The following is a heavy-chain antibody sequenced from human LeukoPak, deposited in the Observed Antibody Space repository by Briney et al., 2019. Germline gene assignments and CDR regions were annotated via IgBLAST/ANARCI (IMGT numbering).Heavy chain of an antibody. CDR3: VRDLEYSSAY. CDR2: IHDGDIT. CDR1: GFIVSNNY. Sequence: PGGSLRLSCAASGFIVSNNYMNWVRQAPGKGPEWVSVIHDGDITYADSVKGRFTISRDSPRNTVYLQMTSPRAEDTAVYYCVRDLEYSSAYWGQGALVTVSS. J-gene: IGHJ4*02. V-gene: IGHV3-66*01. D-gene: IGHD3-22*01.